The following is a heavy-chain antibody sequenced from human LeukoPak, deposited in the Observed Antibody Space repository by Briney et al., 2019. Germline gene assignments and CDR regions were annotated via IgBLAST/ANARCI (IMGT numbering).Heavy chain of an antibody. Sequence: ASEKVSCKASDYTITSYGISWVRQAPGQGLEWMGWISAYNGNTNYAQKLQGRVTTTTDTSTSTAYMELRSLRSDDTAVYYCARGSTSIAAAGISDYWGQGTLVTVSS. CDR3: ARGSTSIAAAGISDY. D-gene: IGHD6-13*01. J-gene: IGHJ4*02. CDR2: ISAYNGNT. CDR1: DYTITSYG. V-gene: IGHV1-18*01.